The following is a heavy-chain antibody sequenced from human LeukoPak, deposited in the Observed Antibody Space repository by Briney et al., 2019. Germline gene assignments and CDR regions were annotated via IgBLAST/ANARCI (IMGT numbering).Heavy chain of an antibody. CDR2: IYYSGGT. CDR1: GGSISSGGYY. V-gene: IGHV4-31*03. CDR3: ATIWSPSRYFDY. J-gene: IGHJ4*02. D-gene: IGHD3-10*01. Sequence: SETLSLTCTVSGGSISSGGYYWSWIRQRPGKGLEWIGYIYYSGGTYYNPSLKSRVTISVDTSKNQFSLKLSSVTAADTAVYYCATIWSPSRYFDYWGQGTLVTVSS.